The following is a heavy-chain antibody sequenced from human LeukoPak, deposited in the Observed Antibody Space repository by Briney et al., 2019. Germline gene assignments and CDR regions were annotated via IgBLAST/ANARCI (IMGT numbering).Heavy chain of an antibody. J-gene: IGHJ3*01. V-gene: IGHV4-38-2*02. CDR3: AKERRVATIGASDV. D-gene: IGHD5-12*01. Sequence: SETLSLTCTVSGYSISSDYYWGWIRQPPGQGLEWIGTIYHSGSTYYNPSLKSRVTISIDISKNQFSLKLSSVTAADTAVYYCAKERRVATIGASDVWGQGTMVTVSS. CDR2: IYHSGST. CDR1: GYSISSDYY.